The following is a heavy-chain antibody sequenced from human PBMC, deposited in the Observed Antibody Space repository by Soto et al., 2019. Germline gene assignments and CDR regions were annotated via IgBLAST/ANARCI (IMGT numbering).Heavy chain of an antibody. J-gene: IGHJ4*02. V-gene: IGHV3-53*01. CDR1: GFTVSSNY. D-gene: IGHD3-10*01. Sequence: TGGSLRLSCAASGFTVSSNYMSWVRQAPGKGLEWVSVIYSGGSTYYADSVKGRFTISRDNSKNTLYLQMNSLRAEDTAVYYCANQHYGSGTYSGYWGQGTLVTVSS. CDR2: IYSGGST. CDR3: ANQHYGSGTYSGY.